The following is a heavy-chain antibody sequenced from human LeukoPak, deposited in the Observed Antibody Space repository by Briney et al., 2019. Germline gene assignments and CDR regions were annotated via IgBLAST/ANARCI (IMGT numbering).Heavy chain of an antibody. J-gene: IGHJ4*02. CDR3: VKGGQRYDFWRFDY. Sequence: PGGSLRLSCAVSGVSFSDYAMNWVRLAPGTGLQWVSSISGSGGSTYYADSVKGRFSISRDNSKNTLSLQMSSLRAEDTALYYCVKGGQRYDFWRFDYWGQGTVVTVSS. CDR1: GVSFSDYA. D-gene: IGHD3-3*01. CDR2: ISGSGGST. V-gene: IGHV3-23*01.